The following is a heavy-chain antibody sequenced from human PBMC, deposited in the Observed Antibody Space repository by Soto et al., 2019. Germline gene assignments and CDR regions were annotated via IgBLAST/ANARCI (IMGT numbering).Heavy chain of an antibody. Sequence: EVQLVESGGDLVQPGRSLRLSCAASGFTFNGYGMHWVRHAPGTGLEWVSSISWNSGRIDYADSVKGRFTMSRDNAKNSLDLQMNSLRVEDTALYSCAKDIDRGIDWSILFDYWCQGTLVTVSS. CDR1: GFTFNGYG. CDR2: ISWNSGRI. J-gene: IGHJ4*02. V-gene: IGHV3-9*01. CDR3: AKDIDRGIDWSILFDY. D-gene: IGHD3-9*01.